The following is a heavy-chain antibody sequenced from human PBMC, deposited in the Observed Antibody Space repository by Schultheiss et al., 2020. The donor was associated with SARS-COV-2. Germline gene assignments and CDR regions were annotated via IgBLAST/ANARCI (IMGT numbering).Heavy chain of an antibody. CDR3: AKDSRGLGDYGDSL. CDR1: GFIFTNDW. D-gene: IGHD4-17*01. CDR2: IKSKSDGGTT. J-gene: IGHJ2*01. V-gene: IGHV3-15*01. Sequence: GGSLRLSCAASGFIFTNDWMSWVRQAPGKGLEWVGRIKSKSDGGTTDYAPPVKGRFTISRDNSKNTLYLQMNSLRAEDTAVYYCAKDSRGLGDYGDSLWGRGTLVTVSS.